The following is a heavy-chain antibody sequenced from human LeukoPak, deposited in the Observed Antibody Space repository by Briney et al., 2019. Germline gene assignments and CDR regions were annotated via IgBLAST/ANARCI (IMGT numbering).Heavy chain of an antibody. CDR2: ISYDGSNK. J-gene: IGHJ5*02. D-gene: IGHD1-14*01. Sequence: GGSLRLSCAASGFTFSSYGMHWVRQAPGKGLEWVAVISYDGSNKYYADSVKGRFTISRDNSKNTLYLQMNSLGAEDTAVYYCAKKSAEWFDPWGQGTLATVSS. CDR1: GFTFSSYG. CDR3: AKKSAEWFDP. V-gene: IGHV3-30*18.